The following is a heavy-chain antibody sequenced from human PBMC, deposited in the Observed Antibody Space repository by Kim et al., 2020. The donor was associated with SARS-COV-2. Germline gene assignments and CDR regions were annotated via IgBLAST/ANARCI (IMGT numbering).Heavy chain of an antibody. CDR3: AKVGPYSSWQGDYFDY. D-gene: IGHD6-6*01. J-gene: IGHJ4*02. Sequence: SVKGRFTISRDNSKNTLYLQMNSLRAEDTAVYYCAKVGPYSSWQGDYFDYWGQGTLVTVSS. V-gene: IGHV3-23*01.